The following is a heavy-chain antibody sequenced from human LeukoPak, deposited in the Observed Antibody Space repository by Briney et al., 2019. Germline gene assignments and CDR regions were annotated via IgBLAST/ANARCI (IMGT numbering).Heavy chain of an antibody. CDR2: ISGSGAKR. J-gene: IGHJ4*02. D-gene: IGHD6-13*01. CDR1: GFTFSSYA. V-gene: IGHV3-23*01. CDR3: AKGRTSSHTAEFDY. Sequence: PGGSLRLSCAASGFTFSSYAMSWVRQAPGKGLEWVSAISGSGAKRYYADSVKGRFTISRDNAKNSLYLQMNSLRAEDTALYYCAKGRTSSHTAEFDYWGQGTLVTVSS.